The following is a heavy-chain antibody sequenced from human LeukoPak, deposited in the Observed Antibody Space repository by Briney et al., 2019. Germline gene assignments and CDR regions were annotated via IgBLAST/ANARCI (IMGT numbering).Heavy chain of an antibody. V-gene: IGHV3-7*01. J-gene: IGHJ4*02. CDR3: ARDYIVGAGDYFGY. CDR2: IKQDGREK. CDR1: GFTFSSYW. D-gene: IGHD1-26*01. Sequence: PGVSLRLSGAGSGFTFSSYWMSWDRQAPGKGRVGVINIKQDGREKYHVDSVRGRFTISRDNAKNSLYLPMNSLRAEDTAVYYFARDYIVGAGDYFGYWGQGTLVTVSS.